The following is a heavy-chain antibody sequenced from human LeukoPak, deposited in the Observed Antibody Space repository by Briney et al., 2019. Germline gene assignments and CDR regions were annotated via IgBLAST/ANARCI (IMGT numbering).Heavy chain of an antibody. CDR2: IIPIFGTA. J-gene: IGHJ3*02. CDR1: GGTFSSYA. V-gene: IGHV1-69*06. D-gene: IGHD3-16*01. Sequence: GASVKVSCKASGGTFSSYAISWVRQAPGQGLEWMGGIIPIFGTANYAQKSQGRVTITADKSTSTAYMELSSLRSEDTAVYYCASWGGVSTFDAFDIWDQGTMVTVSS. CDR3: ASWGGVSTFDAFDI.